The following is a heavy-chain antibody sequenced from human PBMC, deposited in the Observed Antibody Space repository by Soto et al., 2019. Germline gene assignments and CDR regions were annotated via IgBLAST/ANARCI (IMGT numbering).Heavy chain of an antibody. CDR3: AKPGYAGSYGDSRGRDKYYIDY. D-gene: IGHD4-17*01. CDR2: ISSSSSYI. Sequence: EVQLVESGGGLVKPGGSLRLSCAASGFTFSSYSMNWVRQAPGKGLEWVSSISSSSSYIYYADSVKGRFTISRDNAKNSLYLQMDSLRADDTAVYYCAKPGYAGSYGDSRGRDKYYIDYWGQGTLVTVSS. J-gene: IGHJ4*02. CDR1: GFTFSSYS. V-gene: IGHV3-21*04.